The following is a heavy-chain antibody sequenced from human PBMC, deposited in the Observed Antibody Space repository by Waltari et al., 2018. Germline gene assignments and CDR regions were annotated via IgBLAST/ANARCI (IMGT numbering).Heavy chain of an antibody. V-gene: IGHV1-3*01. J-gene: IGHJ6*02. D-gene: IGHD2-2*01. CDR3: AREPGYCSSTSCFSYYYYGMDV. CDR2: INAGNGNT. CDR1: GSTFTSYA. Sequence: QVQLVQSGAEVKKPGASVKVSCKASGSTFTSYAMHWVRQAPGQRLHWMGWINAGNGNTKYSQKFQGRVTITRDTSASTAYMELSSLRSEDTAVYYCAREPGYCSSTSCFSYYYYGMDVWGQGTTVTVSS.